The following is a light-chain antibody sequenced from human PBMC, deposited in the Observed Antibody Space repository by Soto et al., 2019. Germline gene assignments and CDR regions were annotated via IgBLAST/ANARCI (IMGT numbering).Light chain of an antibody. V-gene: IGKV1-5*01. CDR1: QDISKW. CDR2: DAS. J-gene: IGKJ1*01. CDR3: QQYNGYLTWT. Sequence: DIQMTQSPSTLSAFVGDRVTITCRASQDISKWLAWYQHKPGKGPKVLIFDASILKSGVPSRFSGSRSGTAFTLTISSLQPDDFATYYCQQYNGYLTWTFGQGTKVEIK.